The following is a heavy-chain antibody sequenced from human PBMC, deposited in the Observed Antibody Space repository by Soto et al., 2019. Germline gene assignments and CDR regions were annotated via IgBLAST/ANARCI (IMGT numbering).Heavy chain of an antibody. D-gene: IGHD3-3*01. V-gene: IGHV3-23*04. J-gene: IGHJ5*02. Sequence: EVHLVDSGGGLVQPGGSLRLSCRASTFTLSNYWMHWVRQAPGKGLVWVSGISGSGQTTYYADSVKGRFTVSRDNSNNTLYLQMNSLRAEDTAVYYCAKDQRKPAIFGVVTLSWGQGTLVTVSS. CDR2: ISGSGQTT. CDR1: TFTLSNYW. CDR3: AKDQRKPAIFGVVTLS.